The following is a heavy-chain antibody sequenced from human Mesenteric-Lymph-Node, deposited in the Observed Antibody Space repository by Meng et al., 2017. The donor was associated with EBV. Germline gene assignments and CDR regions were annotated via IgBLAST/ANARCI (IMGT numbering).Heavy chain of an antibody. Sequence: QVQLVQSGAEVKTPGASVKVSCKTSGYTFTGYNINWVRQATGQGLEWMGWINVISGNTGYAQKFQGRITMTRDTSISTAYMELSSLGSDDTAVYYCARVGNAGAEYSQHWGQGTLVTVSS. V-gene: IGHV1-8*01. CDR2: INVISGNT. J-gene: IGHJ1*01. CDR1: GYTFTGYN. D-gene: IGHD1-1*01. CDR3: ARVGNAGAEYSQH.